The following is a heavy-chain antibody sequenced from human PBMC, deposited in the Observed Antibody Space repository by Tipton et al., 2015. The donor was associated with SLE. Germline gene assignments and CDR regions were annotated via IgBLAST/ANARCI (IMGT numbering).Heavy chain of an antibody. CDR2: IYDGGST. V-gene: IGHV4-30-2*01. CDR1: GGSISSGGYS. Sequence: TLSLTCTVSGGSISSGGYSWSWIRQPPGKGLEWIAYIYDGGSTYYNPSLNSRATISVDTSKNQFSLKLSSVTAADTAVYYCARGHYYYGSGSYLNWFDPWGQGTLVTVAS. D-gene: IGHD3-10*01. CDR3: ARGHYYYGSGSYLNWFDP. J-gene: IGHJ5*02.